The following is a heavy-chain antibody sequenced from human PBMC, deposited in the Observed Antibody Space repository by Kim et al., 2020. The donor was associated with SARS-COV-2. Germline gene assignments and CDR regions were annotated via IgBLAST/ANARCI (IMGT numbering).Heavy chain of an antibody. Sequence: GGSLRLSCAASGFTFSSYWMSWVRQAPGKGLEWVANIKQDGSEKYYVDSVKGRFTISRDNAKNSLYLQMNSLRAEDTAVYYCARVPPKYSGYDYYFDYWGQGTLVTVSS. CDR3: ARVPPKYSGYDYYFDY. CDR1: GFTFSSYW. J-gene: IGHJ4*02. CDR2: IKQDGSEK. D-gene: IGHD5-12*01. V-gene: IGHV3-7*01.